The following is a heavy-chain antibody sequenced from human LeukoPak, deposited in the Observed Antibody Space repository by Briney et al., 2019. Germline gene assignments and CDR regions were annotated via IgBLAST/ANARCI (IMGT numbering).Heavy chain of an antibody. J-gene: IGHJ4*02. CDR2: IYYSGST. D-gene: IGHD3-10*01. V-gene: IGHV4-59*12. Sequence: SETLSLTCTVSGGSIRSDYWSWIRQPPGKGLEWIGYIYYSGSTNYNPSLTSRVTMSVDTSKNQFSLKLSSVTAADTAVYYCARDRKLTSMVRGVNPAYYFDYWGQGTLVTVSS. CDR1: GGSIRSDY. CDR3: ARDRKLTSMVRGVNPAYYFDY.